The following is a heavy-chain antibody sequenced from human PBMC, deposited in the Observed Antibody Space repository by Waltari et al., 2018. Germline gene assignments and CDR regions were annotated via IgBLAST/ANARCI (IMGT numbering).Heavy chain of an antibody. CDR3: ARYGEVPASYFFDH. CDR2: IHYSGST. CDR1: GESFLGYF. Sequence: QVQLHQWGAGRLKPSETLSLTCAVSGESFLGYFWSWVRQSPGKWLEWLGSIHYSGSTNYNPTLESRLSLSVDTTKKQFSLKLTSVTAADAALYFCARYGEVPASYFFDHWGQGTLVTVSS. J-gene: IGHJ4*01. V-gene: IGHV4-34*01. D-gene: IGHD2-21*01.